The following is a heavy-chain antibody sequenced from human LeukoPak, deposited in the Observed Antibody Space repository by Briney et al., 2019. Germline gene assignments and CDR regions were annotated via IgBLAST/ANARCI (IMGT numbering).Heavy chain of an antibody. CDR2: IYTSGST. CDR1: GGSISSYY. J-gene: IGHJ4*02. V-gene: IGHV4-4*07. D-gene: IGHD3-22*01. CDR3: ARAYYFNSSGPRGYFDY. Sequence: SETLSLTCTVSGGSISSYYWSWIRQPAGKGLEWIGRIYTSGSTNYNPSLKSRVTISVDKSKNQFSLKLSSVTAADTAVYYCARAYYFNSSGPRGYFDYWGQGTLVTVSS.